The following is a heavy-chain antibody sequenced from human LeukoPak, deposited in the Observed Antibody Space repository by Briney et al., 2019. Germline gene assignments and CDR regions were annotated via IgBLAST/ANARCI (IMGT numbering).Heavy chain of an antibody. CDR2: IKQDGSEK. CDR3: ASGYSSGWYMVDY. J-gene: IGHJ4*02. Sequence: GGSLRLSCAASGFTFNHHWMSWVRQAPGKGLEWVANIKQDGSEKYYVDSVKGRFTIFRDNAKNSLYLQMNNLRAEDTALYSCASGYSSGWYMVDYWGQGTLVTVSS. D-gene: IGHD6-19*01. V-gene: IGHV3-7*01. CDR1: GFTFNHHW.